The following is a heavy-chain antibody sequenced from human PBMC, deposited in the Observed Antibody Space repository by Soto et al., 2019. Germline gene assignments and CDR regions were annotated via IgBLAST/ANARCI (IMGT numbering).Heavy chain of an antibody. CDR3: ARDDYGWELLGDY. CDR2: IIPIFGTA. CDR1: GGTFSSYA. V-gene: IGHV1-69*06. Sequence: QVQLVQSGAEVKKPGSSVKVSCKASGGTFSSYAISWVRQAPEQGLEWMGGIIPIFGTANYAKKFQGRVTITADKSTSTAYMELSSLRSEYTAVYYCARDDYGWELLGDYWGQGTLVTVSS. J-gene: IGHJ4*02. D-gene: IGHD1-26*01.